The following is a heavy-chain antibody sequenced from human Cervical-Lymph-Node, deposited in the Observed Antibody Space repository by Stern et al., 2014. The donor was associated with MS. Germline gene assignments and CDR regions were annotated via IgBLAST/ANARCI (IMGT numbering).Heavy chain of an antibody. CDR3: ARGRGGNYYLDRLDY. CDR2: LYYSGST. Sequence: QVQLQESGPGLVKPSETLSLTCTVSGGSFSTYYWSWIRQPPGKGLEWIGHLYYSGSTTYNPSLKSRVTVSVDTSKNQFSLNLSSVTAADTAVYYCARGRGGNYYLDRLDYWGQGALVTVSS. J-gene: IGHJ4*02. V-gene: IGHV4-59*01. CDR1: GGSFSTYY. D-gene: IGHD1-26*01.